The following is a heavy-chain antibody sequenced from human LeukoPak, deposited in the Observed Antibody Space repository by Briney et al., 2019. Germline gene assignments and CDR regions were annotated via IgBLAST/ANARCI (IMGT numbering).Heavy chain of an antibody. J-gene: IGHJ4*02. Sequence: GGSLRLSCAVSGFTFSDHFLGWVRQAPGKGLEWVGRSRNKAKSYTTEYAASVKGRFTISRDDSKNSLYLQMNNLRTEDTAVYYCVRVGSVAGSDYLDYWGQGTLVTVSS. CDR2: SRNKAKSYTT. CDR3: VRVGSVAGSDYLDY. CDR1: GFTFSDHF. D-gene: IGHD6-19*01. V-gene: IGHV3-72*01.